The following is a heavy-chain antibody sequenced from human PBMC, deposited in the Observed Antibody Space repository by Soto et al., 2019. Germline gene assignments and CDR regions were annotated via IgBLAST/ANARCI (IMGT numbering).Heavy chain of an antibody. CDR3: ARGGRTVTTGYYYYMDV. J-gene: IGHJ6*03. Sequence: PSETLSLTCAVYGGSFSGYYWSWIRQPPGKGLEWIGEINHSGSTNYNPSLKSRVTISVDTSKSQFSLKLSYVTAADTAVYYCARGGRTVTTGYYYYMDVWGKGTTVTVSS. CDR2: INHSGST. V-gene: IGHV4-34*01. CDR1: GGSFSGYY. D-gene: IGHD4-17*01.